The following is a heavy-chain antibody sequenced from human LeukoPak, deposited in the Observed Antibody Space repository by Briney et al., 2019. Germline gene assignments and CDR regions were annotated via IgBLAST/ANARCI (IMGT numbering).Heavy chain of an antibody. CDR1: GFTFSSYG. V-gene: IGHV3-30*18. CDR3: AKDSGGYSGYDPYYFDY. D-gene: IGHD5-12*01. Sequence: GGCLRLSCAASGFTFSSYGMHWVRQAPGKGLEWVAVISYDGSNKYYADSVKGRFTISRDNSKNTLYLQMNSLRAEDTAVYYCAKDSGGYSGYDPYYFDYWGQGTLVTVSS. CDR2: ISYDGSNK. J-gene: IGHJ4*02.